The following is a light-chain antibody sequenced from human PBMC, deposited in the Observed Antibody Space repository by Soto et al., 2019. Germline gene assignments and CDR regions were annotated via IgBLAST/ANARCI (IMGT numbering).Light chain of an antibody. CDR2: DDD. Sequence: QSVLTQPPSVSAAPGQRVTISCSGSSSNIGGNSVSWYQQLPGTAPKLLIYDDDKRPSGIPDRFSGSKSGTSATLGITGFXTGDEAAYYCGSWDSSLSAYVFGTGTKVTVL. CDR1: SSNIGGNS. CDR3: GSWDSSLSAYV. V-gene: IGLV1-51*01. J-gene: IGLJ1*01.